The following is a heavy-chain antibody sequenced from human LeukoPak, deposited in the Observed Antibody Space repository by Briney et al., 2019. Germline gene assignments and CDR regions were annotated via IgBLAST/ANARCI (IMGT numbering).Heavy chain of an antibody. CDR3: ARAINGYDYYDY. J-gene: IGHJ4*02. V-gene: IGHV4-4*07. Sequence: PSETLSLTCAVSGGSINNYYWRWIRQPAGKGLEWIGHVYTSGSTNYNPSLKSRVTISVDTSERQFSLTLTSVTAADTAMYYCARAINGYDYYDYWGQGTLVTVSS. CDR1: GGSINNYY. CDR2: VYTSGST. D-gene: IGHD5-12*01.